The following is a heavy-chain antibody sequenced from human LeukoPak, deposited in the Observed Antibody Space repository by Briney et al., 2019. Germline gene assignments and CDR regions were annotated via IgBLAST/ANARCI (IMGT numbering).Heavy chain of an antibody. CDR2: ISSSGSTI. D-gene: IGHD5-12*01. J-gene: IGHJ4*02. Sequence: GGSLRLSCAASGFTFSDYYMSWIRQAPGKGLEWVSYISSSGSTIYYADSVKGRFTISRDNAKNSLYQQMNSLRAEDTAVYYCARGRLRLSSDFDYWGQGTLVTVSS. CDR3: ARGRLRLSSDFDY. V-gene: IGHV3-11*01. CDR1: GFTFSDYY.